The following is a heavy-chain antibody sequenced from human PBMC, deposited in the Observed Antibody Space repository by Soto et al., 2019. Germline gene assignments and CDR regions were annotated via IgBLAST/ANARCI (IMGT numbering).Heavy chain of an antibody. CDR3: ARDGSTVTTNYHYAMDV. V-gene: IGHV3-48*03. CDR2: IHSGGSRI. D-gene: IGHD4-17*01. Sequence: EVQLVESGGGLVQPGGSLILSCAASGFTFSTYHMNWVRQAPGKGLEWVSYIHSGGSRIYYADSVKGRFTISRDNAKNSLYLQMKSLRAEDTAVYYCARDGSTVTTNYHYAMDVRGQGTTVTVSS. CDR1: GFTFSTYH. J-gene: IGHJ6*02.